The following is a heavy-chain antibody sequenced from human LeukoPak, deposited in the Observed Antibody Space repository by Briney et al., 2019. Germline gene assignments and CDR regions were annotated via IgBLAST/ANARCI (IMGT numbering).Heavy chain of an antibody. CDR2: IKQDGSEK. CDR1: GFTFSSYW. Sequence: PGGSLRLSCAASGFTFSSYWMSWVRQAPGKGLEWVAIIKQDGSEKYYVDSVKGRFTISRDNAKNSLYLQMNSLRAEDTAVYYCARDSHSGAFDIWGQGTMVTVSS. CDR3: ARDSHSGAFDI. D-gene: IGHD3-10*01. J-gene: IGHJ3*02. V-gene: IGHV3-7*01.